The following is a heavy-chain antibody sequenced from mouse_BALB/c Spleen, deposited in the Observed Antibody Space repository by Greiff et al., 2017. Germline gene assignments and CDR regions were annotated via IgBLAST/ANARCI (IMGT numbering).Heavy chain of an antibody. CDR2: IDPSDSYT. CDR3: TSLYDYDVSAY. Sequence: VQLQQSGAELVKPGASVKMSCKASGYTFTSYWMHWVKQRPGQGLEWIGVIDPSDSYTSYNQKFKGKATLTVDTSSSTAYMQLSSLTSEDSAVYYCTSLYDYDVSAYWGQGTLVTVSA. D-gene: IGHD2-4*01. J-gene: IGHJ3*01. V-gene: IGHV1S127*01. CDR1: GYTFTSYW.